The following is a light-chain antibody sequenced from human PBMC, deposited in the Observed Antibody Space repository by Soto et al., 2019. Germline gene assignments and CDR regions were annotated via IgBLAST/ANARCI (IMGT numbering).Light chain of an antibody. V-gene: IGKV1-6*01. CDR2: PAS. CDR3: LQDYNYPWT. CDR1: QDISND. J-gene: IGKJ1*01. Sequence: AIQMTQSPSSLSASVGDRVTITCRASQDISNDLGWYQEKPGQAPKLLIYPASNLQSGVPSRFSGSVSGTDLTRTIRSLQPEHFATYYCLQDYNYPWTFGQGTKVEI.